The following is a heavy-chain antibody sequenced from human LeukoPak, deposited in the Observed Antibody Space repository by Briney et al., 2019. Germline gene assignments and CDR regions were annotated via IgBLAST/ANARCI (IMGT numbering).Heavy chain of an antibody. D-gene: IGHD3-22*01. CDR1: GGSISSSNW. J-gene: IGHJ3*02. V-gene: IGHV4-4*02. Sequence: SETLSLTCAVSGGSISSSNWWSWVRQPPGKGLEWIGEIYHSGSTNYNPSLKSRVTISVDTSKNQFSLKLSSVTAADTAVYYCARAKYTYYYDSSGLRGAFDIWGQGTMVTVSS. CDR2: IYHSGST. CDR3: ARAKYTYYYDSSGLRGAFDI.